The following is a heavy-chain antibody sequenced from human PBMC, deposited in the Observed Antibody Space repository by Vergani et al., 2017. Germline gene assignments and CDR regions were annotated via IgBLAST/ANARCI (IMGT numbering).Heavy chain of an antibody. Sequence: QVQLQKSGPGLVKPSETLSLTCTVSGGSISSYYWSWTRQPPGKGLEWIGYIYYSGSTNYNPSLKSRVTISVDTSKNQFSLQLSSVTAADTAVYYCARRGPWELLDYWGQGTLVTVSS. CDR1: GGSISSYY. CDR3: ARRGPWELLDY. D-gene: IGHD1-26*01. CDR2: IYYSGST. V-gene: IGHV4-59*01. J-gene: IGHJ4*02.